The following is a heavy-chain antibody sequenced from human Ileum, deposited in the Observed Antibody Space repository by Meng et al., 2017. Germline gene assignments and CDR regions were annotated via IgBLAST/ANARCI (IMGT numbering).Heavy chain of an antibody. V-gene: IGHV4-61*01. CDR1: GGSVSSGYYY. Sequence: SETLSLTCTVSGGSVSSGYYYWSWIRQPPGKGLEWIGYIYYSGSTYYNPSLKSRVTISVDTSKNQFALQLSSVTAADTAVYYCARGGFFETAAANLIDSWGQKTLVTVSS. CDR3: ARGGFFETAAANLIDS. D-gene: IGHD6-13*01. J-gene: IGHJ4*02. CDR2: IYYSGST.